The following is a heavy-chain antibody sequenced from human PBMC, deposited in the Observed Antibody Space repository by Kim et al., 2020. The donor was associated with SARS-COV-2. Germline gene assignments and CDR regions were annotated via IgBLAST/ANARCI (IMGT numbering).Heavy chain of an antibody. Sequence: GGSLRLSCAASGFTFGDFAMHWVRQVPGKGLEWVSGLSWNSGVIGYADSVKGRFTISRHNAETSLYLQMNSLRADDTAFYYCAKDLVSSAFRAFHIWGQGTMVTVSS. CDR1: GFTFGDFA. J-gene: IGHJ3*02. CDR2: LSWNSGVI. V-gene: IGHV3-9*01. CDR3: AKDLVSSAFRAFHI. D-gene: IGHD6-6*01.